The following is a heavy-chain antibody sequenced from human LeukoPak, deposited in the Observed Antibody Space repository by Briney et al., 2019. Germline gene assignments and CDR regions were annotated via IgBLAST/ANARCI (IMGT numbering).Heavy chain of an antibody. J-gene: IGHJ4*02. CDR1: GFTFSDYA. V-gene: IGHV3-23*01. Sequence: KTGGSLRLSCTASGFTFSDYAMSWVRQAPGEGLEWVSSISDNGGGTYYADSVKGRFTISRDNSKNTLYLQMNSLRAEDTAVYYCAKGSRSIAVDNLCDYWGQGTLVTVSS. CDR3: AKGSRSIAVDNLCDY. CDR2: ISDNGGGT. D-gene: IGHD6-6*01.